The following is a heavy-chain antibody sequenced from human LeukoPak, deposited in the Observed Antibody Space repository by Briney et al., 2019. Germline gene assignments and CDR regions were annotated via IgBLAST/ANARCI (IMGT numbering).Heavy chain of an antibody. CDR1: GFTFSDHY. Sequence: GGSLRLSCAASGFTFSDHYMSWIRQSPGKGLEYISYISSTGKTIYYADSVQGRFTISRDNAKNSLYLQMNSLRAEDTAVYYCARNKIVATAAEYWYFDLWGRGTLVTVSS. J-gene: IGHJ2*01. D-gene: IGHD5-12*01. V-gene: IGHV3-11*04. CDR3: ARNKIVATAAEYWYFDL. CDR2: ISSTGKTI.